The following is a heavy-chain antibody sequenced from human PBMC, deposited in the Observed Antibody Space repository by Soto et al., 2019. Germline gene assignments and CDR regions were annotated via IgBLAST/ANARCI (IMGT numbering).Heavy chain of an antibody. CDR1: GGSISSDNYY. D-gene: IGHD3-3*01. CDR3: ARWWSGSRQGFDP. CDR2: IYYSGST. V-gene: IGHV4-31*03. Sequence: QVQLQESGPGLVKPSQTLSLTCTVSGGSISSDNYYWSWIRQHPGKGLEWIGYIYYSGSTYYNPSLTSRVTISVDTSKNQFSLKLSSVTAADTAVYYCARWWSGSRQGFDPWGQGTLVTVSS. J-gene: IGHJ5*02.